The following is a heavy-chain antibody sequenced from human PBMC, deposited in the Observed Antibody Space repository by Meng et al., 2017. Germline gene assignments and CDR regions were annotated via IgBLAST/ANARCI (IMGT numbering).Heavy chain of an antibody. J-gene: IGHJ4*02. D-gene: IGHD2-8*01. V-gene: IGHV3-33*01. CDR1: GFTFSSYG. Sequence: RVESGVGVVQPGVSLSLSCAASGFTFSSYGMHWVRQAPGKGLEWVAVIWYDGSNKYYADSVKGRFTISRDNSKNTLYLQMNSLRAEDTAVYYCATHCTNGVCYSYWGQGTLVTVSS. CDR3: ATHCTNGVCYSY. CDR2: IWYDGSNK.